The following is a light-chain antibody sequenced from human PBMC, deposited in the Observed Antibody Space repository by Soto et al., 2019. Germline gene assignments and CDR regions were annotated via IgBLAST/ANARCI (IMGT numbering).Light chain of an antibody. CDR1: QSVNSFY. J-gene: IGKJ2*01. CDR3: QQYGSSPPYT. V-gene: IGKV3-20*01. CDR2: GAS. Sequence: EIVLTQSPGTLSLSPGERATLSCRASQSVNSFYFAWYQQKPGQAPRLLIYGASSRAPGIPDRFSGSGSGTDFTLIISRLEPEDVAVYYCQQYGSSPPYTFGQGTKLEIK.